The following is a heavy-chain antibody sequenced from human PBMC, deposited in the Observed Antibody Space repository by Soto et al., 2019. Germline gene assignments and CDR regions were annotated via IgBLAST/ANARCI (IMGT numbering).Heavy chain of an antibody. V-gene: IGHV1-69*13. D-gene: IGHD2-8*01. CDR2: IIPIFGTA. CDR1: GGTFSSYA. Sequence: SVKFSCKASGGTFSSYAISWVRQAPGQGLEWMGGIIPIFGTANYAQKFQGRVTITADESTSTAYMELSSLRSEDTAVYYCARDSYDGYAFDIWGQGTMVTVSS. J-gene: IGHJ3*02. CDR3: ARDSYDGYAFDI.